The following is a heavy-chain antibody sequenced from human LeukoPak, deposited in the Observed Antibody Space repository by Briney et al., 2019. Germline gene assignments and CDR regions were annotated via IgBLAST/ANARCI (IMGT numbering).Heavy chain of an antibody. J-gene: IGHJ3*02. V-gene: IGHV1-69*13. CDR2: IIPIFGTA. D-gene: IGHD3-22*01. Sequence: SVKVSCKASGGTFISYAISWVRQAPGQGLEWMGGIIPIFGTANYAQKFQGRVTITADESTSTAYMELSSLRSEDTAVYYCARDHHDSSGYWAFDIWGQGTMVTVSS. CDR3: ARDHHDSSGYWAFDI. CDR1: GGTFISYA.